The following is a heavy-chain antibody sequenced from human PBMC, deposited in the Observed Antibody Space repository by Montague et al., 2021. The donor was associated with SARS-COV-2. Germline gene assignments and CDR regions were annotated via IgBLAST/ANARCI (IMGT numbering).Heavy chain of an antibody. D-gene: IGHD6-13*01. V-gene: IGHV4-34*01. CDR1: GVSFSGYY. CDR3: TRGPVFSNSWYSLPTLDQRPPWYCDP. Sequence: SETLSLTCAVYGVSFSGYYWSWIRQDPGKGLEWIGEINHSGRTNYNPSLKSRVTISVDKSTNKFSLNRNSVTAADTAVYYCTRGPVFSNSWYSLPTLDQRPPWYCDPWGRGTLVIVSS. J-gene: IGHJ2*01. CDR2: INHSGRT.